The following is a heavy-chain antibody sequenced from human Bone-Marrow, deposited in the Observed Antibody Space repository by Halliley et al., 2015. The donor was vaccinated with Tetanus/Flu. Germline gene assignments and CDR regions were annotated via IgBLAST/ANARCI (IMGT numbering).Heavy chain of an antibody. CDR2: IRSGGDT. D-gene: IGHD6-25*01. CDR3: ARGRSEEIDQ. J-gene: IGHJ4*02. Sequence: EGLEWISVIRSGGDTHYAGSVNGRFFISRDNAKNSLYLQMNSLRAGDTAVYYCARGRSEEIDQWGQGTLVTVSS. V-gene: IGHV3-13*04.